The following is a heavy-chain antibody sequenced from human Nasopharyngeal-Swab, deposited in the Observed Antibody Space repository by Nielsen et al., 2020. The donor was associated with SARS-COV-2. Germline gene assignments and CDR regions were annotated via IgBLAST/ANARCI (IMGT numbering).Heavy chain of an antibody. J-gene: IGHJ4*02. D-gene: IGHD6-19*01. CDR3: ARTYSSGGRWAWGYFDY. CDR1: GFTFSSSA. CDR2: TSGSGGST. V-gene: IGHV3-23*01. Sequence: GGSLRLSCAASGFTFSSSAMSWVRQAPGKGLEWVSATSGSGGSTYYADSVKGRFTISRDNAKNSLYLQMNSLRAEDTAVYYCARTYSSGGRWAWGYFDYWGQGTLVTVSS.